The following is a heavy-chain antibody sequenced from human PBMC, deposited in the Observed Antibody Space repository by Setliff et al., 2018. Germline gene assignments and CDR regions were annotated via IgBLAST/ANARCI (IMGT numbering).Heavy chain of an antibody. CDR2: LSGDGNA. Sequence: GGSLRLSCATSGFTVSSSDMSWVRQAPGKGLEWISVLSGDGNAYYADSVKGRFTISGDTSKNALYLQMNSLRAEDTAVYYCRLWFGELSRDYWGPGTLVT. CDR1: GFTVSSSD. V-gene: IGHV3-53*01. D-gene: IGHD3-10*01. J-gene: IGHJ4*02. CDR3: RLWFGELSRDY.